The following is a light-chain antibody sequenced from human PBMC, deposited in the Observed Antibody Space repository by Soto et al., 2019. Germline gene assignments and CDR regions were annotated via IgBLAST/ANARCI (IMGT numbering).Light chain of an antibody. J-gene: IGLJ1*01. Sequence: QSALTQPASVSGSPGQSITISCTGTSSDVGGDNYVSWYQQYPGRVPKLLICKVSNRPSGISNRFSGSKSGNTASLTISGLQAEDEADYFCTSPTPDSLYVFGSGTKLTVL. CDR2: KVS. CDR1: SSDVGGDNY. V-gene: IGLV2-14*01. CDR3: TSPTPDSLYV.